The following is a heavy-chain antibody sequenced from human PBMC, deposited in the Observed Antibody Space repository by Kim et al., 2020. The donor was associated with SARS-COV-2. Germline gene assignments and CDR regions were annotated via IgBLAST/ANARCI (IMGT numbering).Heavy chain of an antibody. CDR1: GFTFSSYA. J-gene: IGHJ4*02. CDR2: ISNDGSNK. D-gene: IGHD6-19*01. Sequence: GGSLRLSCAASGFTFSSYAMHWVRQAPGKGLEWVAVISNDGSNKYYADSVKGRFTTSRDNSKNTLYLQMNSLRAEETAVYYCARDRGGCAVARFDYWGQGTLVTVSS. CDR3: ARDRGGCAVARFDY. V-gene: IGHV3-30-3*01.